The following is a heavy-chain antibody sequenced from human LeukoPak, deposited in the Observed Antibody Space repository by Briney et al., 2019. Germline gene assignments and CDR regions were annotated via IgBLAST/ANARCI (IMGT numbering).Heavy chain of an antibody. D-gene: IGHD2-21*02. V-gene: IGHV3-53*01. J-gene: IGHJ2*01. Sequence: GGSLRLSCAASGFTVSSNYMSWVRQAPGKGLEWVSVIYSGGSTYYADSVKGRFTISRDNSKNTLYLQMNSLRAEDTAVYYRARVCGGDSSPAPGDCYFDLGGRGPLVIASS. CDR1: GFTVSSNY. CDR2: IYSGGST. CDR3: ARVCGGDSSPAPGDCYFDL.